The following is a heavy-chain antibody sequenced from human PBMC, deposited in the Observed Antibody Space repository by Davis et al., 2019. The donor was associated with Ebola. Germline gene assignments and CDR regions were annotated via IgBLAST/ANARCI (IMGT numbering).Heavy chain of an antibody. CDR1: GFTFNSYG. Sequence: GGSLRLSCAASGFTFNSYGMHWVRQAPGKGLEWLAVISDDGSNKYYADSVEGRFTISRDNSKETLYLQVNSLRAEDTAAYYCAKDRCSSRRCQDFYYGMDVWGQGTTVTVSS. J-gene: IGHJ6*02. D-gene: IGHD2-2*01. CDR2: ISDDGSNK. CDR3: AKDRCSSRRCQDFYYGMDV. V-gene: IGHV3-30*18.